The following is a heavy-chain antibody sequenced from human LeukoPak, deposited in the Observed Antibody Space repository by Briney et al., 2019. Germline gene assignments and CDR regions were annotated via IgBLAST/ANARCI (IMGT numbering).Heavy chain of an antibody. V-gene: IGHV3-21*01. CDR1: GFTFSSYS. CDR2: ICSSSSYI. D-gene: IGHD1-26*01. Sequence: GGSLRLSCAASGFTFSSYSMNWVRQAPGKGLEWVSSICSSSSYIYYADSVKGRFTISRDNAKNSLYLQMNSLRAEDTAVYYCARKIVGATTHAFDIWGQGTMVTVSS. CDR3: ARKIVGATTHAFDI. J-gene: IGHJ3*02.